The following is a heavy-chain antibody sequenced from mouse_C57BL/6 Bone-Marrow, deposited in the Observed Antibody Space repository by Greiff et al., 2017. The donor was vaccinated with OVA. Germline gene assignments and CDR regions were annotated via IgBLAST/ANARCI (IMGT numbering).Heavy chain of an antibody. CDR3: ATHGSSYTFAY. CDR1: GYAFTNYL. J-gene: IGHJ3*01. Sequence: VQLQESGAELVRPGTSVKVSCKASGYAFTNYLIEWVKQRPGQGLEWIGVINPGSGGTNYNEKFKGKATLTADKSSSTAYMQLSSLTSEDSAVYFCATHGSSYTFAYWGQGTLVTVSA. V-gene: IGHV1-54*01. D-gene: IGHD1-1*01. CDR2: INPGSGGT.